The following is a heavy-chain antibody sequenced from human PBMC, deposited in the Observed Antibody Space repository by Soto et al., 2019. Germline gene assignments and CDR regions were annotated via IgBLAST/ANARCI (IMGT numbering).Heavy chain of an antibody. V-gene: IGHV1-18*01. J-gene: IGHJ4*02. CDR2: ISTYNGNT. Sequence: QVHLVQSGTEVMKPGASVKVSCKASGYTFTNYAISWVRQAPGQGLEWMGWISTYNGNTNSAQKLQGRVTMTTDTSTSTAYMELGSLTSDDTAVHYCARVAETTGVASLDYWDQGTLVTVSS. CDR3: ARVAETTGVASLDY. D-gene: IGHD4-17*01. CDR1: GYTFTNYA.